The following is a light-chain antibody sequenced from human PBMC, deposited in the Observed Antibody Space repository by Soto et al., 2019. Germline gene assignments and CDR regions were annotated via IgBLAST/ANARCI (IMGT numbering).Light chain of an antibody. Sequence: DIQMTQSPSSLSASIGDRVTITCRASQSVTSNLNWYQQKFGETPKLLMYAASNLQGGVPSRFSGSGSGTDFTLTISSLQPEDFATYYCQQSYSTPKTFGQGTKLEIK. CDR2: AAS. V-gene: IGKV1-39*01. J-gene: IGKJ2*01. CDR3: QQSYSTPKT. CDR1: QSVTSN.